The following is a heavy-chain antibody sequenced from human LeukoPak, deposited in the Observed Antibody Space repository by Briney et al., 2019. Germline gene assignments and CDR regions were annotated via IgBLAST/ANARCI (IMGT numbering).Heavy chain of an antibody. CDR2: ISWNSGSI. D-gene: IGHD2-15*01. CDR1: GFTFDDYA. J-gene: IGHJ3*02. V-gene: IGHV3-9*01. Sequence: GRSLRLSCAASGFTFDDYAMHWVRQAPGKGLEWVSGISWNSGSIGYADSVKGRFTISRDNAKNSLYLQMNSLRAEDTAVYYCAKNGYCSGGSCYYGRWAFDIWGQRTMVTVSS. CDR3: AKNGYCSGGSCYYGRWAFDI.